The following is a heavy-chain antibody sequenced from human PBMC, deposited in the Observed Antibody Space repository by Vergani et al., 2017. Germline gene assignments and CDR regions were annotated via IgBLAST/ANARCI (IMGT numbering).Heavy chain of an antibody. V-gene: IGHV1-69*06. CDR2: VIPIFGTA. CDR1: LFPFPLYP. CDR3: ARDRSGYSYALYYFDY. J-gene: IGHJ4*02. Sequence: QVQLVQSGAEVLHPPSSLPLSSTPSLFPFPLYPLPSFRHAPGQGLTFFGGVIPIFGTANYAQKFQGRVTMTRDTSTSTVYMEMSSLRSEDTAVYYCARDRSGYSYALYYFDYWGQGTLVTVSS. D-gene: IGHD5-18*01.